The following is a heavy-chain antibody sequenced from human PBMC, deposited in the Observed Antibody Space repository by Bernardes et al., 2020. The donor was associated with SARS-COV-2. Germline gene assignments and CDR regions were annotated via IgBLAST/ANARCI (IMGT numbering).Heavy chain of an antibody. D-gene: IGHD3-3*01. Sequence: GLTLVKPTQTLTLTCTFSGFSLIPGGVGVGWIRQPAGKALEWLAIIYWDDDTRYRPSLKSRLIVTKETSKTQVVLTMTNMDPADTATYYCAHSSYDSWSGYPIGQLKFDPWGQGILVTVSS. V-gene: IGHV2-5*02. J-gene: IGHJ5*02. CDR2: IYWDDDT. CDR1: GFSLIPGGVG. CDR3: AHSSYDSWSGYPIGQLKFDP.